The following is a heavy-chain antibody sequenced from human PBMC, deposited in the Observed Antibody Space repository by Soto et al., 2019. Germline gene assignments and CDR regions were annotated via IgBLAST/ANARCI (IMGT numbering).Heavy chain of an antibody. CDR1: GFSLSTSGVG. V-gene: IGHV2-5*02. J-gene: IGHJ4*02. CDR2: IYWDDDK. D-gene: IGHD2-2*01. CDR3: ALLYQPLLTYYFDY. Sequence: QITLKESGPTLVKPTQTLTLTCTFSGFSLSTSGVGVGWIRQPPGKALEWLALIYWDDDKRYSPSPKSRLTITKDTSKNQVVLTMTNMDPVDTATYYCALLYQPLLTYYFDYWGQGTLVTVSS.